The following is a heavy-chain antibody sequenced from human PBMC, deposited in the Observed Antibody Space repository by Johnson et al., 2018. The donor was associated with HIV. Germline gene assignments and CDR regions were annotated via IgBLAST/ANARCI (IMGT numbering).Heavy chain of an antibody. D-gene: IGHD2-2*01. CDR2: IRYAGSNK. V-gene: IGHV3-30*02. CDR3: AKTAAADAFDI. J-gene: IGHJ3*02. CDR1: GFTFSSYG. Sequence: QVQLVESGGGVVQPGGSLRLSCAASGFTFSSYGMHWVRQAPGMGLEWVAFIRYAGSNKYYADSVTGRFTISRDNSKNTLYLQMNSLRAEDTAVYYCAKTAAADAFDIWGQGTMVTVS.